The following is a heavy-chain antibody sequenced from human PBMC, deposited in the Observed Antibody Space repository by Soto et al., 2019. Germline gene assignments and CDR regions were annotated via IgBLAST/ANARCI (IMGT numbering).Heavy chain of an antibody. V-gene: IGHV2-5*02. CDR2: ISWDDDK. Sequence: QITLKESGPTLVKPTQTLTLTCTFSGFSLSTSEVAVGWIRQPPGKALEWLALISWDDDKRYSPSLESRLTLTKDTPKNHVVLTMTNMDPVDTAAYYCAHLTRTRGSYWGQGTLVTVSS. CDR1: GFSLSTSEVA. D-gene: IGHD3-10*01. CDR3: AHLTRTRGSY. J-gene: IGHJ4*02.